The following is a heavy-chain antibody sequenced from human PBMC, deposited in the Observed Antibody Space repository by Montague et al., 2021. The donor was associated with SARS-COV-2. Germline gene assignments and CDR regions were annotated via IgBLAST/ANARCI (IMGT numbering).Heavy chain of an antibody. Sequence: PALVKPTQTLTLTCDFSGLSLNTRGVTVAWIRQPPRKALDWLALIYWDDDKRYSPSLKSRLTIAKDTSKNQVVLTMTNVDPVDTATYYCAHFRGDYFDYWGQGTQVTVSS. V-gene: IGHV2-5*02. D-gene: IGHD3-10*01. CDR3: AHFRGDYFDY. CDR1: GLSLNTRGVT. CDR2: IYWDDDK. J-gene: IGHJ4*02.